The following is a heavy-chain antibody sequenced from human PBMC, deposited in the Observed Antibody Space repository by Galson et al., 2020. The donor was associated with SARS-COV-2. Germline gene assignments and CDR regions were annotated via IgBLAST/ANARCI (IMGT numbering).Heavy chain of an antibody. J-gene: IGHJ6*03. V-gene: IGHV3-53*01. D-gene: IGHD4-4*01. CDR2: IYSGGST. Sequence: GGSLRLSCAASGFTVSSNYMSWVRQAPGKGLEWVSVIYSGGSTYYADSVKGRFTISRDNSKNTLYLQMNSLRAEDTAVYYCARVPVKDYYYYMDVWGKGTTVTVSS. CDR3: ARVPVKDYYYYMDV. CDR1: GFTVSSNY.